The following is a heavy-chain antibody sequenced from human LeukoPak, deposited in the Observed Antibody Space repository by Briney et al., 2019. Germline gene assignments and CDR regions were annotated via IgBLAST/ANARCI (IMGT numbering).Heavy chain of an antibody. CDR3: ARDPYYYDSSGYDY. J-gene: IGHJ4*02. Sequence: GGSLRLSCAASGFTFSSYAMSWVRQAPGKGLEWVANIKQDGSEKYYVDSVKGRFTISRDNAKNSLYLQMNSLRAEDTAVYYCARDPYYYDSSGYDYWGQGTLVTVSS. CDR1: GFTFSSYA. D-gene: IGHD3-22*01. CDR2: IKQDGSEK. V-gene: IGHV3-7*01.